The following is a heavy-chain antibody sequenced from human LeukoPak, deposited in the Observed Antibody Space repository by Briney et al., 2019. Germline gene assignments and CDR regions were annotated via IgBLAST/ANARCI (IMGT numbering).Heavy chain of an antibody. J-gene: IGHJ4*02. Sequence: SETLSLTCAVYGGSFSGYYWSWIRQPPGKGLEWIGEINHSGSTNYNPSLESRVTISVDTSKNQFSLKLSSVTAADTAVYYCARAHMYYDYIWGSYRRYCFDYWGQGTLVTVSS. CDR2: INHSGST. D-gene: IGHD3-16*02. CDR3: ARAHMYYDYIWGSYRRYCFDY. CDR1: GGSFSGYY. V-gene: IGHV4-34*01.